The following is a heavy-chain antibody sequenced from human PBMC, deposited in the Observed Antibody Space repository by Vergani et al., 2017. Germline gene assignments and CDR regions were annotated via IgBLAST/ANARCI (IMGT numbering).Heavy chain of an antibody. V-gene: IGHV1-2*02. CDR3: ARDGPGSASDS. CDR1: GYTFTDYY. J-gene: IGHJ4*02. Sequence: QVQLVQSGAEVKKPGASVKVSCKASGYTFTDYYMHWVRQAPGQGLEWMGWINPYSGGTMYAQKLQGRVTMTRDTSISTAYMKLSRRKFDDTAVYYCARDGPGSASDSWGQGTLVTVSS. D-gene: IGHD1-26*01. CDR2: INPYSGGT.